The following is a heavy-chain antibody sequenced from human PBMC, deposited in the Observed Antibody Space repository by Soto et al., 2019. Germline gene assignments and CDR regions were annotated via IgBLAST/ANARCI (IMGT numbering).Heavy chain of an antibody. V-gene: IGHV4-34*01. D-gene: IGHD3-10*01. Sequence: QVQLQQWGAGLLKPSETLSLTCAVYGGSFSGYYWSWIRQPPGKGLEWIGEINHSGSTNYNPSLKSRVTISVDTSKNQFSLKLSSVTAADTAVYYCARGESSGSNIDYWGQGTLVTVSS. CDR2: INHSGST. CDR1: GGSFSGYY. J-gene: IGHJ4*02. CDR3: ARGESSGSNIDY.